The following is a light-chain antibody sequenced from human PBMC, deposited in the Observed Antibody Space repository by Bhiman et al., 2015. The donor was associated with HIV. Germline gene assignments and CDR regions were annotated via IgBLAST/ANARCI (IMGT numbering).Light chain of an antibody. CDR1: SSDVGGYNY. J-gene: IGLJ2*01. CDR3: SSYTSSSTGVV. Sequence: QSALTQPASVSGSPGQSITISCTGTSSDVGGYNYVSWYQQHPGKAPKLMIYDVSNRPSGVSNRFSGSKSGNTASLTISGLQAEDEADYYCSSYTSSSTGVVFGEGTKLTVL. CDR2: DVS. V-gene: IGLV2-14*03.